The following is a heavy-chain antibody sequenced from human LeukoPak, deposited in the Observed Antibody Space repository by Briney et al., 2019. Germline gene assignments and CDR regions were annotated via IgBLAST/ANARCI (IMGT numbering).Heavy chain of an antibody. Sequence: QSGGSLRLSCAASGFTVSSNYMSWVRQAPGKGLEWVSVIYSGGSTYYADSVKGRFTISRDNSKNTLYLQMNSLRAEDTAVYYCARETPASYYDSSGYPDAFDIWGQGTMVTVSS. CDR2: IYSGGST. CDR3: ARETPASYYDSSGYPDAFDI. D-gene: IGHD3-22*01. CDR1: GFTVSSNY. V-gene: IGHV3-66*01. J-gene: IGHJ3*02.